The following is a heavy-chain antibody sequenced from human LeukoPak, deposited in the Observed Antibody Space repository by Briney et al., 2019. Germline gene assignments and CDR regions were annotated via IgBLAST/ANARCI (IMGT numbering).Heavy chain of an antibody. CDR2: IDTNGGRT. D-gene: IGHD5-24*01. V-gene: IGHV3-74*01. J-gene: IGHJ4*02. Sequence: GGSLRLSCAASGFSFSTTWMHWVRQAPGKGLVWVSRIDTNGGRTDYADSVKGRFTISRDNAKNTVSLQMNSLRAEDTAVYYCARSFSGSREYWGQGTRVNVSS. CDR1: GFSFSTTW. CDR3: ARSFSGSREY.